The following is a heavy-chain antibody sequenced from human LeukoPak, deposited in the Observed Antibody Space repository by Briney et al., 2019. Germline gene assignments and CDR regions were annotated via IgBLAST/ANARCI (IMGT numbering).Heavy chain of an antibody. Sequence: SETLSLTCTVSGGSIISYYWSWIRQPPGKGLEWIGYIYYSGSTNYNPSLKSRVTISVDTSKNQFSLKLSSVTAADTAVYYCARTFPRIFYGMDVWGQGTTVTVSS. CDR2: IYYSGST. CDR3: ARTFPRIFYGMDV. CDR1: GGSIISYY. V-gene: IGHV4-59*01. D-gene: IGHD1-14*01. J-gene: IGHJ6*02.